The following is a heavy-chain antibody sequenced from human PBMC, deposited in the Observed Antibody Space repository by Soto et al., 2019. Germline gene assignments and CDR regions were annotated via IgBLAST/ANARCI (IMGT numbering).Heavy chain of an antibody. CDR2: IYHSGST. Sequence: QLQLQESGSGLVKPSQTLSLTCAVSGGSISSGGYSWSWIRQPPGKGLEWIGYIYHSGSTYYNPSLKSRVTISVDRSKNQFSLKLSAVTAADTAVYYCARAPCRSGGSCYEFDYRGQGTLVTVSS. J-gene: IGHJ4*02. CDR3: ARAPCRSGGSCYEFDY. D-gene: IGHD2-15*01. CDR1: GGSISSGGYS. V-gene: IGHV4-30-2*01.